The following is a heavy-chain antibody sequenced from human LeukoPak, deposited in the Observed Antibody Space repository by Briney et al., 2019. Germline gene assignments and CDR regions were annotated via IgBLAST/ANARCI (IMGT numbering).Heavy chain of an antibody. CDR3: ARDPSVRSWGAFDI. CDR1: GGTFSSYA. J-gene: IGHJ3*02. D-gene: IGHD4-17*01. Sequence: GASVKVSCKASGGTFSSYAISWVRQAPGQGLEWMGGIFPIFGTAIYAQKFQGRVTITTDESTSTAYMELSSLRSEDTAVYYCARDPSVRSWGAFDIWGQGTMVTVSS. V-gene: IGHV1-69*05. CDR2: IFPIFGTA.